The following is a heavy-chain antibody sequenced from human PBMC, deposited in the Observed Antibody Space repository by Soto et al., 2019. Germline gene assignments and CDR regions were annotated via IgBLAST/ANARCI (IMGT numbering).Heavy chain of an antibody. CDR2: ISSSSSYI. CDR1: GFTFSSYS. Sequence: GGTLRLSCAASGFTFSSYSMNWVRQAPGKGLEWVSSISSSSSYIYYADSVKGRFTISRDNAKNSLYLQMNSLRAEDTAVYYCARAYCSSTSCYDYWGRGPLFAVAS. J-gene: IGHJ4*03. D-gene: IGHD2-2*01. V-gene: IGHV3-21*01. CDR3: ARAYCSSTSCYDY.